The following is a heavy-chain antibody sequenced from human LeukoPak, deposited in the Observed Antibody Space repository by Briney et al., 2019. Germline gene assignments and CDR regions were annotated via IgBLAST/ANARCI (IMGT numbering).Heavy chain of an antibody. V-gene: IGHV5-51*01. CDR3: ARLFSKWLAPEWIDY. CDR2: IYPGDSDT. J-gene: IGHJ4*02. D-gene: IGHD6-19*01. CDR1: GYSFTSYW. Sequence: GESLKISCKGSGYSFTSYWIGWVRQMPGKGLEWMGIIYPGDSDTRYSPSFQGQVTISAAKSISTAYLQWSSLKASDTAMFYCARLFSKWLAPEWIDYWGQGTLVTVSS.